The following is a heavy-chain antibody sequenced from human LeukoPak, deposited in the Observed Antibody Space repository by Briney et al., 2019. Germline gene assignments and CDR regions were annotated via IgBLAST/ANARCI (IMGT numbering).Heavy chain of an antibody. Sequence: KPSGTLSLTCAVSGGSISSSNWWSWVRQPPGEGLEWIGEVYHSGSTNYNPSLKSRVTISVDKSKNQFSLKLSSVSAADTAVYYCVRDCTGGTCAPTVWGQGTLVTVSS. CDR1: GGSISSSNW. CDR2: VYHSGST. V-gene: IGHV4-4*02. J-gene: IGHJ4*02. CDR3: VRDCTGGTCAPTV. D-gene: IGHD2-8*02.